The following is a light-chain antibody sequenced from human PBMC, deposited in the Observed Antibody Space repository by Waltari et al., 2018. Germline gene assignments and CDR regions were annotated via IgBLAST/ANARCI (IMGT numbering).Light chain of an antibody. J-gene: IGKJ2*01. CDR1: QSLLHSNGYTY. CDR2: LGS. CDR3: LQDIQLPYT. V-gene: IGKV2-28*01. Sequence: DIVMTQTPLSLPVTPGEPASISCRSSQSLLHSNGYTYLFWYLQKPGQSPQLLLYLGSNRASGVPDRFSGSGSGTDFTLKISRVEAEDVGVYYCLQDIQLPYTFGQGTKVEIK.